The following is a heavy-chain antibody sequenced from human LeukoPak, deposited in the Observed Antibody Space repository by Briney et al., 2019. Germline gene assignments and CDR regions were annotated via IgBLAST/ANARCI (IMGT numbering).Heavy chain of an antibody. V-gene: IGHV4-61*02. CDR1: GGSISSGSYY. Sequence: SETLSLTCTVSGGSISSGSYYWSWIRQPAGKELEWIGRIYTSGSTNYNPSLKSRVTISVDTSKNQFSLKLSSVTAADTAVYYCARVTIAAAGYYYMDVWGKGTTVTVSS. J-gene: IGHJ6*03. CDR3: ARVTIAAAGYYYMDV. D-gene: IGHD6-13*01. CDR2: IYTSGST.